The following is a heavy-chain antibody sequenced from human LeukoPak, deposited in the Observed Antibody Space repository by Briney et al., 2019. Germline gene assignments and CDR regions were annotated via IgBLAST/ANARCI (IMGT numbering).Heavy chain of an antibody. CDR1: GGSISSSNW. D-gene: IGHD4-17*01. Sequence: SETLSLTCAVSGGSISSSNWWSWVRQPPGKGLEWIGEIYHSGSTNYNPSLKSRVTMSVDTSKNQFSLKLSSVTAADTAVYYCARGDNDYGDYEYFQHWGQGTLVTVSS. V-gene: IGHV4-4*02. CDR2: IYHSGST. CDR3: ARGDNDYGDYEYFQH. J-gene: IGHJ1*01.